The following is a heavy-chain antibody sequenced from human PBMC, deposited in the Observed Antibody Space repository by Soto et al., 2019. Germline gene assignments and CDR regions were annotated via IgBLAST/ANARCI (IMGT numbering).Heavy chain of an antibody. Sequence: QVQLVQSGTEVKKPGSSVKVSCKASGDTFSFYTIDWVRQAPGLGLEWVGRINPIVSMSNYAQKFQGRVSMTAVKSTSTAYMELRSLRSDDTAMYFCAASYGSGYRAFDYWGQGALVIVSS. CDR3: AASYGSGYRAFDY. CDR2: INPIVSMS. D-gene: IGHD3-10*01. J-gene: IGHJ4*02. V-gene: IGHV1-69*02. CDR1: GDTFSFYT.